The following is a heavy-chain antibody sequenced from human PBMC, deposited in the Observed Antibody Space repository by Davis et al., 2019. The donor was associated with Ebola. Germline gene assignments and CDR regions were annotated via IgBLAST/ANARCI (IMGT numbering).Heavy chain of an antibody. CDR2: INSDGSST. Sequence: GESLKISCAASGFTFSSYWMHWVRQAPGKGLVWVSRINSDGSSTSYADSVKGRFTISRDNAKNTLYLQMNSLRAEDTAVYYCARGPRTSSSWYFGYWGQGTLVTVSS. J-gene: IGHJ4*02. CDR3: ARGPRTSSSWYFGY. V-gene: IGHV3-74*01. D-gene: IGHD6-13*01. CDR1: GFTFSSYW.